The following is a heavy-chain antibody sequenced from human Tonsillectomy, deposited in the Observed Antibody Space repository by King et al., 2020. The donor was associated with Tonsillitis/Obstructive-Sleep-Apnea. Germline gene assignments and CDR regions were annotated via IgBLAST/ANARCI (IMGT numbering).Heavy chain of an antibody. J-gene: IGHJ4*02. D-gene: IGHD3-22*01. CDR2: INHSGST. CDR1: GGSFSGYY. V-gene: IGHV4-34*01. Sequence: VQLQQWGAGLLKPSEPLSLTCAVYGGSFSGYYWSWIRQPPGKGLEWIGEINHSGSTNYNPSLKSRVTISVDTSKNQFSLKLSSVTAADTAVYYCARGSRSGYSLWGQGTLVTVSS. CDR3: ARGSRSGYSL.